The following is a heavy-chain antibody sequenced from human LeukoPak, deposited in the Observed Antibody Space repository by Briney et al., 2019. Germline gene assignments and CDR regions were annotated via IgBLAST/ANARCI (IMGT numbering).Heavy chain of an antibody. CDR2: ISSNGGST. CDR3: ARGGAPDFWSGYYINWFDP. V-gene: IGHV3-64*01. D-gene: IGHD3-3*01. Sequence: GGSLRLSCAASGFTFSSYAMHWVRQAPGKGLEYVSAISSNGGSTYYANSVKGRFTISRDNSKNTLYLQMGSLRAEDMALYYCARGGAPDFWSGYYINWFDPWGQGTLVTVSS. CDR1: GFTFSSYA. J-gene: IGHJ5*02.